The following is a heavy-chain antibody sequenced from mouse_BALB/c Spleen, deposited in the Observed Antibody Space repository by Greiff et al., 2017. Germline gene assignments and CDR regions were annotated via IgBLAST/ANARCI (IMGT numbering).Heavy chain of an antibody. CDR2: ISDGGSYT. J-gene: IGHJ1*01. Sequence: EVQLVESGGGLVKPGGSLKLSCAASGFTFSDYYMYWVRQTPEKRLEWVATISDGGSYTYYPDSVKGRFTISRDNAKNNLYLQMSSLKSEDTAMYYCARGRTSYWYFDVWGAGTTVTVSS. V-gene: IGHV5-4*02. CDR3: ARGRTSYWYFDV. CDR1: GFTFSDYY.